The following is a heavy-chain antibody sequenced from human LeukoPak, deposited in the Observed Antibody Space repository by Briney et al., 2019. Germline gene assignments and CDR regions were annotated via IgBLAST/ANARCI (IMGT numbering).Heavy chain of an antibody. CDR3: AKDLDYSSGWYSDYYGMDV. D-gene: IGHD6-19*01. J-gene: IGHJ6*02. V-gene: IGHV3-30*18. CDR1: GFTFSSYG. CDR2: TSYDGSNK. Sequence: GRSLRLSCAASGFTFSSYGMHWVRQAPGKGLEWVAVTSYDGSNKYYADSVKGRFTISRDNSKNTLYLQMNSLRAEDTAVYYCAKDLDYSSGWYSDYYGMDVWGQGTTVTVSS.